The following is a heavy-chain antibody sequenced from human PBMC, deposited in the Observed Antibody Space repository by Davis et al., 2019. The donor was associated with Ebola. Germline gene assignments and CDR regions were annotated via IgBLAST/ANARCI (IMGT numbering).Heavy chain of an antibody. CDR1: GFTFSSYS. Sequence: PGGSLRLSCAASGFTFSSYSMNWVRQAPGKGLEWVSSISSSSSYIYYADSVKGRFTISRDNAKNSLYLQMNSLRAEDTAVYYCARGSTHGYYYYMDVWGKGTTVTVSS. CDR3: ARGSTHGYYYYMDV. V-gene: IGHV3-21*01. CDR2: ISSSSSYI. D-gene: IGHD4-17*01. J-gene: IGHJ6*03.